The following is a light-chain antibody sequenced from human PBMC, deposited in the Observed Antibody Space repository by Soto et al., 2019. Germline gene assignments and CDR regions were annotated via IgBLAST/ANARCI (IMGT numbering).Light chain of an antibody. J-gene: IGLJ2*01. Sequence: QSALTQPASVSGSPGQSITISCTGTSSDVGGYNYVSWYQQHPGKAPKLIIYEVNYRPSGISARFSGSKSGTTASQTISGLLAEDEADYYCSSYASSISVVFGGGTKVTVL. CDR2: EVN. CDR3: SSYASSISVV. CDR1: SSDVGGYNY. V-gene: IGLV2-14*03.